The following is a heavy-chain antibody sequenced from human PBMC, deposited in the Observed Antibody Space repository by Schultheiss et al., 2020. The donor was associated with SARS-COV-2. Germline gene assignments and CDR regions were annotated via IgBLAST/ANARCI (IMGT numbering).Heavy chain of an antibody. CDR2: INPNSGGT. Sequence: ASVKVSCKASGYTFTGYYMHWVRQAPGQGLEWMGWINPNSGGTNYAQKFQGRVTMTRDTSISTAYMELSRLRSDDTAVYYCAREAGYSRGAFDIWGQGTMVTVSS. CDR1: GYTFTGYY. V-gene: IGHV1-2*02. J-gene: IGHJ3*02. D-gene: IGHD6-13*01. CDR3: AREAGYSRGAFDI.